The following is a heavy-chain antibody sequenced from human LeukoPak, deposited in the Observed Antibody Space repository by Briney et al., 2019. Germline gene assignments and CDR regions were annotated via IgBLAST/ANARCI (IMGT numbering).Heavy chain of an antibody. CDR2: IYHSRST. CDR1: GGSISSGGYY. Sequence: SETLSLTCTVSGGSISSGGYYWSWIRQPPGKGLEWIGYIYHSRSTYYNPSLKSRVTISVDTSKNQFSLKLSSVTAADTAVYYCARHVVGATHPFDYWGQGTLVTVSS. CDR3: ARHVVGATHPFDY. D-gene: IGHD1-26*01. V-gene: IGHV4-30-2*01. J-gene: IGHJ4*02.